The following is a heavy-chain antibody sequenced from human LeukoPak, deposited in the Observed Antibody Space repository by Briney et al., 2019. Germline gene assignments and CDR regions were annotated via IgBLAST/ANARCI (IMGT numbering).Heavy chain of an antibody. CDR2: INPSSGGA. Sequence: ASVKVSCKASGYTFTSYYTHWVRQAPGQGLEWMGIINPSSGGATYAQKFQGRVTMTRDTSTSTVYLELNSLRSEDTAVYYCARGYSSSWRDLFDYWGQGTLVTVSS. D-gene: IGHD6-13*01. J-gene: IGHJ4*02. CDR1: GYTFTSYY. V-gene: IGHV1-46*01. CDR3: ARGYSSSWRDLFDY.